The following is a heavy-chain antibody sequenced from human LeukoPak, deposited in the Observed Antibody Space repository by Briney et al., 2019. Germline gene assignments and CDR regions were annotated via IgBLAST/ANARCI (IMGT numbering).Heavy chain of an antibody. J-gene: IGHJ4*02. CDR1: GFPFSSYA. V-gene: IGHV3-23*01. Sequence: PGGSLRLSCAASGFPFSSYAMSWVRQAPGKGLEWASAISGSGGSTYYADSVKGRFTISRDNSKNTLYLQMNSLRAEDTAVYYCAKEAYDYVWGSYRAFDYWGQGSLVTVSS. CDR2: ISGSGGST. CDR3: AKEAYDYVWGSYRAFDY. D-gene: IGHD3-16*02.